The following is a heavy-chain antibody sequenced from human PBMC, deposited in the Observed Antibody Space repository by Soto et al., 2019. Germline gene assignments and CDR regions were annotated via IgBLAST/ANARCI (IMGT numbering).Heavy chain of an antibody. CDR3: AREQWLIQEYSWFDP. CDR2: TYYRSKWYN. J-gene: IGHJ5*02. D-gene: IGHD6-19*01. V-gene: IGHV6-1*01. CDR1: GDSVSRNSPA. Sequence: SQTLSLTCVISGDSVSRNSPAWNWIRQSPSRGLEWLGRTYYRSKWYNDYAVSVKSRITINPDTSKNQFSLQLNSVTPEDTAVYYCAREQWLIQEYSWFDPWGQGTLVTVS.